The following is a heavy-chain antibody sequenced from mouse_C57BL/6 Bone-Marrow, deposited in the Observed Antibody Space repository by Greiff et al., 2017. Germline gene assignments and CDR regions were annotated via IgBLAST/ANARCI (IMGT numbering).Heavy chain of an antibody. CDR3: ARGGYGSSYPHYWYFDV. V-gene: IGHV1-64*01. CDR2: IHPNRGST. CDR1: GYTFTSYW. Sequence: VQLQQPGAELVKPGASVKLSCKASGYTFTSYWMHWVKQRPGQGLEWIGMIHPNRGSTNYNEKFKSKATLTVDKSSSTAYMQLSSLTSEDSAVYYCARGGYGSSYPHYWYFDVWGTGTAVTVSS. D-gene: IGHD1-1*01. J-gene: IGHJ1*03.